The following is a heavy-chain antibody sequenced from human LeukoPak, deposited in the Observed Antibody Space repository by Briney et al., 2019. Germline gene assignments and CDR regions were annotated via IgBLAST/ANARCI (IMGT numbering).Heavy chain of an antibody. D-gene: IGHD3-22*01. V-gene: IGHV1-18*01. Sequence: ASVKVSCKASGYTFTSYGISWVRQAPGQGLAWMGWISAYNGNTNYAQKLQGRVTMTTDTSTSTAYMELRSLRSDDTAVYYCARDRYYYDSSGYYLVDYWGQGTLVTVSS. CDR3: ARDRYYYDSSGYYLVDY. J-gene: IGHJ4*02. CDR2: ISAYNGNT. CDR1: GYTFTSYG.